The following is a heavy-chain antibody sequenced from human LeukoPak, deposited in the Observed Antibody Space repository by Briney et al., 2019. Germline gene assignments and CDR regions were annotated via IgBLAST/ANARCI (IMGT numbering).Heavy chain of an antibody. CDR2: ISGSGGST. J-gene: IGHJ3*01. V-gene: IGHV3-23*01. CDR1: GFTFSSYA. CDR3: AKTVGDYDILSGYFLGHDAFDV. D-gene: IGHD3-9*01. Sequence: PGGSLRLSCAASGFTFSSYAMSWVRQAPGKGLEWVSAISGSGGSTYYADSVKGRFTISRDNSKNTLYLQMCSMRAEDTAIYYCAKTVGDYDILSGYFLGHDAFDVCGQGTMVTVSS.